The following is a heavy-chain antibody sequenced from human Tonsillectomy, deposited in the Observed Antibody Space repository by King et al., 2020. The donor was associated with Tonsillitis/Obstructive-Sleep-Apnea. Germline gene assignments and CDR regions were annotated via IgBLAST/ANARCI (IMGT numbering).Heavy chain of an antibody. Sequence: VQLVESGGGLVQPGGSLRLSCAASEFTFSSDNMNWVRQAPGKGLEWVSYISSSSSTIYYAVSVKGRFTISRDNAKNSLYLQMNSLRDEDTAVYYCARAIFGVVPYYFDYWGQGTLVTVSS. CDR3: ARAIFGVVPYYFDY. D-gene: IGHD3-3*01. V-gene: IGHV3-48*02. J-gene: IGHJ4*02. CDR2: ISSSSSTI. CDR1: EFTFSSDN.